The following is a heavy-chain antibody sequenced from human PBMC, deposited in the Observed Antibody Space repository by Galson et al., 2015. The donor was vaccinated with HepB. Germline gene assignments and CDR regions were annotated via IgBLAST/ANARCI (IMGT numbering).Heavy chain of an antibody. Sequence: SVKVSCKASGYTFTGYYMHWVRQAPGQGLEWMGWINPNSGGTNYAQKFQGWVTMTRDTSISTAYMELSRLRSDDTAVYYCARDLGGAAAGKRGDYYYYGMDVWGQGTTVTVSS. CDR2: INPNSGGT. CDR1: GYTFTGYY. CDR3: ARDLGGAAAGKRGDYYYYGMDV. D-gene: IGHD6-13*01. V-gene: IGHV1-2*04. J-gene: IGHJ6*02.